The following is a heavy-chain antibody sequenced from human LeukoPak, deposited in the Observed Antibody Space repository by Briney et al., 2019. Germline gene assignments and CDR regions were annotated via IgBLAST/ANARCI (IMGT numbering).Heavy chain of an antibody. J-gene: IGHJ4*02. D-gene: IGHD5-12*01. CDR2: IYYSGST. V-gene: IGHV4-61*08. Sequence: SQTLSLTCTVSGGSISSGGYYWSWIRQPPGKGLEWIGYIYYSGSTNYNPSLKSRVTISVDTSKNQFSLKLSSVTAADTAVYYCARVGYSGYDFPDYWGQGTLVTVSS. CDR1: GGSISSGGYY. CDR3: ARVGYSGYDFPDY.